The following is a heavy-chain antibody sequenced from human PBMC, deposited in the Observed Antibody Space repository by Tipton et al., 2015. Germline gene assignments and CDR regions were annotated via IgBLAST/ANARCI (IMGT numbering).Heavy chain of an antibody. CDR3: ARDLEHGMDV. D-gene: IGHD5-24*01. J-gene: IGHJ6*02. V-gene: IGHV6-1*01. CDR1: GDSVSSSTSA. Sequence: LVKPSQTLSLTCDISGDSVSSSTSAWNWIRQSPSRGLEWLGRTYYRSKWYYEYSISVKSRVTVTPDTSKNQFSLRLSSVTAADTAVYYCARDLEHGMDVWGQGTTVTVSS. CDR2: TYYRSKWYY.